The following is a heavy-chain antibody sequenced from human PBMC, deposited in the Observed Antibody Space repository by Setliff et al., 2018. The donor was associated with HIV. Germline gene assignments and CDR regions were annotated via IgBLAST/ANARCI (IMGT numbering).Heavy chain of an antibody. CDR1: GDSISSYS. CDR2: VYASGET. D-gene: IGHD2-2*01. V-gene: IGHV4-4*09. J-gene: IGHJ5*01. Sequence: PSETLSLTCTVSGDSISSYSWNWIRQPPGRGLEWIGYVYASGETNYNPSLKSRVTMSTDTSRNQFFLNLNYATAADTAVYFCARRVLQDSTITSSNWFDSWGQGTQVTVSS. CDR3: ARRVLQDSTITSSNWFDS.